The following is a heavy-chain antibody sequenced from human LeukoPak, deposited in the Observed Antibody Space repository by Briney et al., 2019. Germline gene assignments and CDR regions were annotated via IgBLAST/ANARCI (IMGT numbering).Heavy chain of an antibody. CDR1: GYTFTGYY. J-gene: IGHJ4*02. CDR2: INPNSGGT. CDR3: ARERRYFDWLFFDY. D-gene: IGHD3-9*01. V-gene: IGHV1-2*02. Sequence: GASVKVSCKASGYTFTGYYMHWVRQAPGQGLEWMGWINPNSGGTNYAQKFQGRVTMTRDTSISTAYMELSRLRSDDTAVYYCARERRYFDWLFFDYWGQGTLVTVSS.